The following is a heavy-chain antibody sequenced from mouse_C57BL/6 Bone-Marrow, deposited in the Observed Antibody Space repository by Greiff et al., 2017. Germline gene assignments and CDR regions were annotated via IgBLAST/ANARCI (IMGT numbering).Heavy chain of an antibody. CDR2: INPDSSTI. Sequence: EAAGIDFSRYWMSWVRRAPGKGLEWIGEINPDSSTINYAPSLKDKFIISRDNAKNTLYLQMSKVRSEDTALYYCASTRYFDVWGTGTTVTVSS. V-gene: IGHV4-1*01. J-gene: IGHJ1*03. CDR1: GIDFSRYW. CDR3: ASTRYFDV.